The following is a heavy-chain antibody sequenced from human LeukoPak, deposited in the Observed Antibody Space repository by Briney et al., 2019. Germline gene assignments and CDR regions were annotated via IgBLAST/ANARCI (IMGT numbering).Heavy chain of an antibody. CDR1: GYTFTSFY. CDR3: ARDWSESGIAVADYFDY. D-gene: IGHD6-19*01. Sequence: ASVKVSCKASGYTFTSFYIHWVRQAPGQGLEWMGIIKPSGGDTSYAQKFQARVTLTRDTSTSTVYMELSSLRSEDTAIHYCARDWSESGIAVADYFDYWGQGTLVTVSS. V-gene: IGHV1-46*01. J-gene: IGHJ4*02. CDR2: IKPSGGDT.